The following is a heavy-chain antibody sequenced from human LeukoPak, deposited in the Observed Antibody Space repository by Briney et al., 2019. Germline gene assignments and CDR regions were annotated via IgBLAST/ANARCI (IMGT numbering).Heavy chain of an antibody. D-gene: IGHD1-1*01. CDR3: ARDSGPGVLFY. V-gene: IGHV4-59*01. J-gene: IGHJ4*02. CDR1: GGSISDYY. CDR2: IYYSGST. Sequence: SETLSLTCTVSGGSISDYYWSWIRQPPGTGLEWLGNIYYSGSTNYNPSLKSRVTISLDTSKNRFSLKLSSVTAADTAVYYCARDSGPGVLFYWGQGTLVTVSS.